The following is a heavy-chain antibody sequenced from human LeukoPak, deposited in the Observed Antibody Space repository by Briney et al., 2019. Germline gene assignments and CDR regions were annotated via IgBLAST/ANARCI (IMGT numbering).Heavy chain of an antibody. CDR1: GFTFSSFW. Sequence: PGGSLRLSRAASGFTFSSFWMTWVRQPPGKGLEGVAIIKKDGSEEYCVDSVKGRFTIAKENAKNSPYLQMSRLRAEETAVYYCARVWWSHAGGAKYWGEGTLVTVS. J-gene: IGHJ4*02. CDR3: ARVWWSHAGGAKY. V-gene: IGHV3-7*05. D-gene: IGHD3-16*01. CDR2: IKKDGSEE.